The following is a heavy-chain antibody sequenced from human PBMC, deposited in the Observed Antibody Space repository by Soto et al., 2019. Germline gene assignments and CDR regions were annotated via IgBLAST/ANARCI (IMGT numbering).Heavy chain of an antibody. D-gene: IGHD2-15*01. CDR3: ARGVVVVVADNWFDH. V-gene: IGHV1-8*01. CDR1: GYTFTSYD. CDR2: MNPNSGNT. Sequence: QVQLVQSGAEVKKPGASLKVSCKASGYTFTSYDINWVRQATGQGLEWMGWMNPNSGNTGYAQKFQGRVTMTRNTSINKAYMELSSLRSEDTAVYYCARGVVVVVADNWFDHWGQGTLVNVSS. J-gene: IGHJ5*02.